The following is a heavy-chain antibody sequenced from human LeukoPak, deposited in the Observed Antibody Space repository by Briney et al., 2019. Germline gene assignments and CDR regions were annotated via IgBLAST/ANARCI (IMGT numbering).Heavy chain of an antibody. V-gene: IGHV1-24*01. J-gene: IGHJ4*02. D-gene: IGHD1-26*01. CDR3: ATLDSGELLQYYFDY. CDR1: GYTLTELS. CDR2: FDPEGGET. Sequence: ASVKVSCKVSGYTLTELSTHWVRQAPGKGLEWMGGFDPEGGETIYAQKFQGRVTMTEDTSTDTAYMELSSLRSEDTAVYYCATLDSGELLQYYFDYWGRGTLVTVSS.